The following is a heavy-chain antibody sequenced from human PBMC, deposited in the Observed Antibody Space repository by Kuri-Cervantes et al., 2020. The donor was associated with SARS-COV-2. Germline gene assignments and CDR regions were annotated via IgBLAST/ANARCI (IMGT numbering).Heavy chain of an antibody. D-gene: IGHD2-2*01. CDR2: ISSSSSYI. CDR3: ARDQCSSTSCYGTYYYYYYGMDV. V-gene: IGHV3-21*01. J-gene: IGHJ6*02. CDR1: GFTFSSYW. Sequence: GGSLRLSCAASGFTFSSYWMSWVRQAPGKGLEWVSSISSSSSYIYYADSVKGRFTISRDNAKNSLYLQMNSLRAEDTAVYYCARDQCSSTSCYGTYYYYYYGMDVWGQGTTVTVSS.